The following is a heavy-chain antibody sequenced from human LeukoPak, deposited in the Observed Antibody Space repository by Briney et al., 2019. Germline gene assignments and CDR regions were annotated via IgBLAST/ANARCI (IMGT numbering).Heavy chain of an antibody. D-gene: IGHD3-22*01. J-gene: IGHJ2*01. CDR2: IKQDGSEK. CDR1: GFTFSSYW. CDR3: ARDRMIVVVITDWYFDL. Sequence: PGGSLRHSCAASGFTFSSYWMSWVRQAPGKGLEWVANIKQDGSEKYYVDSVKGRFTISRDNAKNSLYLQMNSLRAEDTAVYYCARDRMIVVVITDWYFDLWGRGTLVTVSS. V-gene: IGHV3-7*01.